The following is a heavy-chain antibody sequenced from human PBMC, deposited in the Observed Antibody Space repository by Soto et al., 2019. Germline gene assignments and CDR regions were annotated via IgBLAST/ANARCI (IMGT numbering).Heavy chain of an antibody. CDR3: ARDRPADY. V-gene: IGHV3-11*01. Sequence: QVQLVESGGGLVNPGGSLRLSCAASGFSFSGYYMNWIRQAPGKGLEWLSYISSSGTSIYYADSVKGRFTNSRDSARNPLYLQMNSLRAEDTAVYYCARDRPADYWGQGTQVTVSP. D-gene: IGHD2-2*01. CDR2: ISSSGTSI. CDR1: GFSFSGYY. J-gene: IGHJ4*02.